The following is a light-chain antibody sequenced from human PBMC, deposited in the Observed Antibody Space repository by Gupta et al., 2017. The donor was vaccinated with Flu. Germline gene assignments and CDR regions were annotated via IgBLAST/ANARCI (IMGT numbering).Light chain of an antibody. CDR3: QRYYRSPPLT. Sequence: DIVMIQSPDSLAVSLGERATINCKSSQSVLYSSNNKNYLAWYQQKPGQPPKLLIYCASTRESGVPDRFSGSGSGTDFTLTISSLEAEDVAVYYCQRYYRSPPLTFGEGTKVEIK. CDR1: QSVLYSSNNKNY. CDR2: CAS. J-gene: IGKJ4*01. V-gene: IGKV4-1*01.